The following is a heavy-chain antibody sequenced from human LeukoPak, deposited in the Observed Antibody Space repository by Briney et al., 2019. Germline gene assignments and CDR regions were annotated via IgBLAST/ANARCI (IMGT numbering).Heavy chain of an antibody. J-gene: IGHJ6*03. CDR2: MNPNSGNT. D-gene: IGHD3-10*01. Sequence: ASVKVSCKASGYTFTSYDINWVRQATGQGLEWMGWMNPNSGNTGYAQKFQGRVTMTRNTSISTAYMELSSLRSEDTAVYYCARSNHYLAAYYYYYMDVWGKGTTVTVSS. CDR1: GYTFTSYD. CDR3: ARSNHYLAAYYYYYMDV. V-gene: IGHV1-8*01.